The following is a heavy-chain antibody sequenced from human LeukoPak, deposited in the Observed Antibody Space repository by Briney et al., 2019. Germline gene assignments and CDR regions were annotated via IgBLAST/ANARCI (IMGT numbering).Heavy chain of an antibody. D-gene: IGHD5-12*01. J-gene: IGHJ6*03. Sequence: GGSLRLSCAASGFTFSSYGMHWVRQAPGKGLEWVAFIRYDGSIKYYADSVKGRFTISRDNSKNTLYLQMNSLRAEDTAVYYCAKDTVKVTTIRRVPHYMDVWGKGTTVTISS. V-gene: IGHV3-30*02. CDR3: AKDTVKVTTIRRVPHYMDV. CDR1: GFTFSSYG. CDR2: IRYDGSIK.